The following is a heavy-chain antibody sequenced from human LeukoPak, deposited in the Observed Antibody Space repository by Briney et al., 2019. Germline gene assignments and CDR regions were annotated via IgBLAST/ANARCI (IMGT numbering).Heavy chain of an antibody. J-gene: IGHJ4*02. CDR2: ISYDGSKK. V-gene: IGHV3-30-3*01. CDR3: AREDYYFDN. CDR1: GFTFSTYP. Sequence: PGGSLRLSCAAPGFTFSTYPMHWVRQAPGKGLDWVAVISYDGSKKYYADSVKGRFTISRDNSKNTLYLQMNSLRVEDTALYFCAREDYYFDNWGQGTLVTVSS.